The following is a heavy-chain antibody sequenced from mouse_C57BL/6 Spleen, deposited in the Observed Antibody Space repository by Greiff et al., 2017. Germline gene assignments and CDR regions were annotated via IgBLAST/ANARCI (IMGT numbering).Heavy chain of an antibody. J-gene: IGHJ3*01. Sequence: QVQLQQSGAELVMPGASVKLSCKASGYTFTSYWMHWVKQRPGQGLEWIGEIDPSDSYTNYNQKFKGKSTLTVDKSSSTAYMQLSSLTSEDSAVYYCATFNWAWFAYWGQGTLVTVSA. CDR1: GYTFTSYW. CDR2: IDPSDSYT. V-gene: IGHV1-69*01. D-gene: IGHD4-1*02. CDR3: ATFNWAWFAY.